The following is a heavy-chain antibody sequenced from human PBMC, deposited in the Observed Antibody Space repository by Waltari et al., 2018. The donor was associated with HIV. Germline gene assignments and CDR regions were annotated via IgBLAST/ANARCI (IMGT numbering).Heavy chain of an antibody. J-gene: IGHJ1*01. V-gene: IGHV4-38-2*01. CDR1: GYSIRSGYY. D-gene: IGHD4-17*01. CDR2: IYHSGSN. Sequence: QVQLQESGPGLVKPSETLSLTCAVSGYSIRSGYYWGWIRQPPGKGLEWIGSIYHSGSNYYNPSLKSRVTISVDTSKNQFSLKLSSVTAADTAVYYCARATVTLLSAEYFQHWGQGTLVTVSS. CDR3: ARATVTLLSAEYFQH.